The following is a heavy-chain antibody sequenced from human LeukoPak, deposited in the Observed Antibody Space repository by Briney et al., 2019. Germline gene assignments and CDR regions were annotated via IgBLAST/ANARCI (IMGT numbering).Heavy chain of an antibody. CDR1: GFTYSNAW. V-gene: IGHV3-15*01. Sequence: PGGSLGLFCAASGFTYSNAWMSWVSHAPGKGLEWVGRIQSKTDGGTTDYAAPVKGRFTISRDDSKNPLYLQMNSLKTEDTAVYYCTTDSQWELKEFYFDYWGQGTLVTVSS. D-gene: IGHD1-26*01. J-gene: IGHJ4*02. CDR2: IQSKTDGGTT. CDR3: TTDSQWELKEFYFDY.